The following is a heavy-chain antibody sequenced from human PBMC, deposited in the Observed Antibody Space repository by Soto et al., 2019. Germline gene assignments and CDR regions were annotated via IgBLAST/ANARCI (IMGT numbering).Heavy chain of an antibody. V-gene: IGHV3-21*01. CDR1: GFTFSTYS. J-gene: IGHJ4*02. CDR2: MGLSSSSI. Sequence: GGSLRLSCVVSGFTFSTYSMNWVRQAPGKGLECVSFMGLSSSSIYYADSVKGRFTISRDNAKNSLYLQMNSLRAEDTAVYYCARGVNFFDSWGQGTLVTVSS. CDR3: ARGVNFFDS. D-gene: IGHD3-3*01.